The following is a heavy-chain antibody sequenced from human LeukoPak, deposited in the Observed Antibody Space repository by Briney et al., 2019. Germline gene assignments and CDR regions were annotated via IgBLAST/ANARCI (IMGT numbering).Heavy chain of an antibody. V-gene: IGHV4-61*02. D-gene: IGHD3-3*01. CDR1: GGSMSSGSYY. J-gene: IGHJ6*03. Sequence: SETLSLTCTVSGGSMSSGSYYWSWIRQPAGKGLEWIGRIYTSGTTNYNPSLKSRVTISLDTSKNQFSLNLNSVTAADTAVYYCARQPLRFLAGHSCYMDVWAKGTTVTVSS. CDR3: ARQPLRFLAGHSCYMDV. CDR2: IYTSGTT.